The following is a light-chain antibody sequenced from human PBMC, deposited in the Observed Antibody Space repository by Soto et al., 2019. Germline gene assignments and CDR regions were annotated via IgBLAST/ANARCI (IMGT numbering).Light chain of an antibody. CDR2: DAS. CDR1: QSVSRH. J-gene: IGKJ4*01. Sequence: EIVLTQSPATLSLSPGERATLSCRASQSVSRHLAWYQQKPGQAPRLLIYDASNRATGIPARFSGSGSGTDFTLPISSLVPEDSAVYYCQQRSNWLTFGGGTKVEIK. V-gene: IGKV3-11*01. CDR3: QQRSNWLT.